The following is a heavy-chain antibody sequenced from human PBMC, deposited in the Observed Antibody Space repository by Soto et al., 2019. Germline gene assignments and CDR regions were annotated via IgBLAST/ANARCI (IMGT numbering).Heavy chain of an antibody. CDR1: GGSFSGYY. J-gene: IGHJ6*02. Sequence: PSETLSLTCAVYGGSFSGYYWSWIRQPPGKGLEWIGEINHSGSTNYNPSLKSRVTISVDTTKNQFSLKLSSVPAADTAVYYCARYGNYCSSTSCYNRPQYSYYYYGIDDWGQGTTVTVSS. CDR3: ARYGNYCSSTSCYNRPQYSYYYYGIDD. V-gene: IGHV4-34*01. CDR2: INHSGST. D-gene: IGHD2-2*02.